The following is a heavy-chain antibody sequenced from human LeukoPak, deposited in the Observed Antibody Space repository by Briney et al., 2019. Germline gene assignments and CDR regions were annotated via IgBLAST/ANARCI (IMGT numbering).Heavy chain of an antibody. V-gene: IGHV3-30-3*01. D-gene: IGHD3-22*01. CDR1: GFTFSSYA. CDR3: ARAVGYDSSGYYYVSHYFDY. J-gene: IGHJ4*02. Sequence: GGSLRLSSAASGFTFSSYAMHWVRQAPGKGLEWVAVISYDGSNKYYADSVKGRFTISRDNSKNTLYLQMNSLRAEDTAVYYCARAVGYDSSGYYYVSHYFDYWGQGTLVTVSS. CDR2: ISYDGSNK.